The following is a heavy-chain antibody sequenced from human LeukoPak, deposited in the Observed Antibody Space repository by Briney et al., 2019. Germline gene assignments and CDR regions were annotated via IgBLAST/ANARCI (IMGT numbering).Heavy chain of an antibody. CDR3: ARDPDSVYSSGWTHFDY. V-gene: IGHV3-21*01. J-gene: IGHJ4*02. Sequence: GGSLRLSCAASGFTFSSYSMNWVRQAPGKGLEWASSISSSSSYIHYADSVKGRFTISRDNAKNSLYLQMNSLRAEDTAVYYCARDPDSVYSSGWTHFDYWGQGTLVTVSS. CDR1: GFTFSSYS. D-gene: IGHD6-19*01. CDR2: ISSSSSYI.